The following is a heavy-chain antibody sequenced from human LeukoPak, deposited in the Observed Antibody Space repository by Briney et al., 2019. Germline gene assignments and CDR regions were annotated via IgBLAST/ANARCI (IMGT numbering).Heavy chain of an antibody. Sequence: GASVKVSCKASGYTFTSYGISWVRQAPGQGLEWMGWISAYNGNTNYAQKLQGRVTMTTDTSTSTAYMELRSLRSDDTAVYYCARGRSGGSGSYYNEDHNWFDPWGQGTLVTVSS. J-gene: IGHJ5*02. D-gene: IGHD3-10*01. CDR3: ARGRSGGSGSYYNEDHNWFDP. CDR2: ISAYNGNT. V-gene: IGHV1-18*01. CDR1: GYTFTSYG.